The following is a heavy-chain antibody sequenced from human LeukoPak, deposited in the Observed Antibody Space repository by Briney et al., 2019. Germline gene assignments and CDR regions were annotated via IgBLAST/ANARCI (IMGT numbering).Heavy chain of an antibody. CDR2: ISNSGFNT. CDR3: ARDIQGSY. Sequence: GGSLRLSCAASGFTFSGSATSWFRQAPGKGLEWVSLISNSGFNTYYADSVRGRVTISRDNFKNTVYLQMNSLTAEDTAVYYCARDIQGSYWGQGTLVTVSS. CDR1: GFTFSGSA. J-gene: IGHJ4*02. V-gene: IGHV3-23*01. D-gene: IGHD3-10*01.